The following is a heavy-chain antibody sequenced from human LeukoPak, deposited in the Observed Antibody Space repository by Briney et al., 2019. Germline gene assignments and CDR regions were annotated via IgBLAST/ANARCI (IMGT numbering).Heavy chain of an antibody. CDR3: AREEASAGDY. CDR1: GGSISSNSHY. D-gene: IGHD6-13*01. CDR2: IYYTGVT. V-gene: IGHV4-39*01. J-gene: IGHJ4*02. Sequence: SETLSLTCTVSGGSISSNSHYWAWIRQPPGKGLEWIGSIYYTGVTFYSPSLKSRVTVSVDTSKNQFSLKVISVTAADTAVYYCAREEASAGDYWGQGTLVTVSS.